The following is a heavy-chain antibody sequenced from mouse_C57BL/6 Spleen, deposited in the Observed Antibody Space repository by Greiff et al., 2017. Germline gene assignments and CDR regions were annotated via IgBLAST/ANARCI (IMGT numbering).Heavy chain of an antibody. CDR3: AKTAVVEGNWYFDV. D-gene: IGHD1-1*01. J-gene: IGHJ1*03. CDR2: INPNNGTT. V-gene: IGHV1-39*01. CDR1: GYSFTDYN. Sequence: EVQLQQSGPELVKPGASVKISCKASGYSFTDYNMNWVKQSNGKSLEWIGVINPNNGTTSYNQKFKGKATLTVDQSSSTAYMQLNSLTSEDSAVYYSAKTAVVEGNWYFDVWGTGTTVTVSS.